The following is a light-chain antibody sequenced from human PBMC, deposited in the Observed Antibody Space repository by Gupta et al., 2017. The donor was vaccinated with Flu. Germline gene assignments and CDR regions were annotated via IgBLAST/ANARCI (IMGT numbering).Light chain of an antibody. J-gene: IGKJ2*01. CDR1: QSVKNKL. CDR3: QQYGISLYT. Sequence: GTLLWSPGERDTLSCGDRQSVKNKLLTWYQQRPGQAPMLLIYGASSRATGLPDRFSGSGSGTEFTLTISRPEPEDFAVYYCQQYGISLYTFGQGTKLEIK. V-gene: IGKV3-20*01. CDR2: GAS.